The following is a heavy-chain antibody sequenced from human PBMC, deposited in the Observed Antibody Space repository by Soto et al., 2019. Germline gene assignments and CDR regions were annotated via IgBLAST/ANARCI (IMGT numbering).Heavy chain of an antibody. CDR1: GNLFIHQS. J-gene: IGHJ5*02. CDR2: INADNGYT. CDR3: VRGKEAGIWFDP. D-gene: IGHD1-26*01. V-gene: IGHV1-3*01. Sequence: QVQLVQSGAEVKKPGASVKVSCKASGNLFIHQSIHWVRQAPGQRLEWMGWINADNGYTKYSEKFQGRVTITWDTSATTAYMDLSRLKSEDTAMYYCVRGKEAGIWFDPWGQGTLVTVSS.